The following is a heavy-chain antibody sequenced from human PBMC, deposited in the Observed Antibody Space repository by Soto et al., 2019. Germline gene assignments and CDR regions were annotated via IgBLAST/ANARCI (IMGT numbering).Heavy chain of an antibody. Sequence: PGGSLRLSCAASGFTFSSYAMSWVRQAPGKGLEWVSTINGNDGSTYYADSVKGRFTISRDNSKNTLYLQMNSLRVEDTAVYYCAKAGTIFGVVMNNWFDPWGQGTLVTV. CDR2: INGNDGST. J-gene: IGHJ5*02. CDR3: AKAGTIFGVVMNNWFDP. V-gene: IGHV3-23*01. D-gene: IGHD3-3*01. CDR1: GFTFSSYA.